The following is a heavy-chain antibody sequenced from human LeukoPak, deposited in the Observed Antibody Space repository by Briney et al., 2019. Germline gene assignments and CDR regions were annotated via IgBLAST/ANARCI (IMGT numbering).Heavy chain of an antibody. CDR1: GYTFTSYY. CDR2: INPNSGGT. J-gene: IGHJ6*03. V-gene: IGHV1-2*02. CDR3: ARDSSSRSGGSCYSYDYNYYMDV. D-gene: IGHD2-15*01. Sequence: ASVKVSCKASGYTFTSYYMHWVRQAPGQGLEWMGWINPNSGGTNYAQKFQGRVTMTRDTSISTAYMELSRLRSDDTAVYYCARDSSSRSGGSCYSYDYNYYMDVWGKGTTVTISS.